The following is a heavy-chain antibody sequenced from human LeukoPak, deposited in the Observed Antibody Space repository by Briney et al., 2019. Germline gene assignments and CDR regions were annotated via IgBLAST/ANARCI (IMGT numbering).Heavy chain of an antibody. Sequence: PSETLSLTCTVSGGSISSYYWSWLRQPPGKGLEWIGYIYYSGSTNYNPSLKSRVTISVDTSKNQFSLKLSSVTAADTAVYYCARLPGASSWYAVDYWGQGTLVTVSS. J-gene: IGHJ4*02. V-gene: IGHV4-59*01. D-gene: IGHD6-13*01. CDR3: ARLPGASSWYAVDY. CDR2: IYYSGST. CDR1: GGSISSYY.